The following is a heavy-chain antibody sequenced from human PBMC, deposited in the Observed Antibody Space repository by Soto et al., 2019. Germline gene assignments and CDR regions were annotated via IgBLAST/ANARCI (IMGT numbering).Heavy chain of an antibody. CDR3: AGRRDCSSTSCYTNLKDY. Sequence: PSETLSLTCAVYGGSFSGYYWSWIRQPPGKGLEWIGEINHSGSTNYNPSLKSRVTISVDTSKNQFSLKLSSVTAADTAVYYCAGRRDCSSTSCYTNLKDYWGTGTLATVSS. V-gene: IGHV4-34*01. D-gene: IGHD2-2*02. CDR2: INHSGST. J-gene: IGHJ4*02. CDR1: GGSFSGYY.